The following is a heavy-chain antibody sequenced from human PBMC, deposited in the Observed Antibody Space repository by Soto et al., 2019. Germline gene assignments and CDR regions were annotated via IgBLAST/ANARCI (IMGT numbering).Heavy chain of an antibody. Sequence: SETLSLTCTVSGGSISSYYWSWIRQPPGKGLEWIGYIYYSGSTNYNPSLKSRVTISVDTSKNQFSLKRSPVTAADTAVYYCARGRAWPHDSEGRNWFDPWGQGTLVTVSS. J-gene: IGHJ5*02. V-gene: IGHV4-59*08. D-gene: IGHD3-3*01. CDR1: GGSISSYY. CDR3: ARGRAWPHDSEGRNWFDP. CDR2: IYYSGST.